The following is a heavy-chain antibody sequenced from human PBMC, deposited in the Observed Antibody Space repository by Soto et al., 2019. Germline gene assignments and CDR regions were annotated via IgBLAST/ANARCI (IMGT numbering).Heavy chain of an antibody. CDR3: ARATYNWNHEY. D-gene: IGHD1-20*01. CDR2: ISDYGRI. J-gene: IGHJ4*02. Sequence: PGGSLRLSCAASGFTFGNYWMHWVRQAPGKGLVWVSRISDYGRINYADSVKDRFIISRDDARSELYLQLNDLRVEDTALYFCARATYNWNHEYWGQGTQVTVSS. V-gene: IGHV3-74*01. CDR1: GFTFGNYW.